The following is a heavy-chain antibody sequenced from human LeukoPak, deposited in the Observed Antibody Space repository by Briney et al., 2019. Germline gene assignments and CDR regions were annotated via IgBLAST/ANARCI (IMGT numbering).Heavy chain of an antibody. J-gene: IGHJ6*03. CDR2: ISSSSSTI. CDR3: ARGAFYYYYYMDV. Sequence: GGSLRLSCAASGFTFSSYSMNWVRQAPGKGLEWVSYISSSSSTIYYADSVKGRFTISRDNAKNSLYLQMNSLRAEDTAVYYCARGAFYYYYYMDVWGKGTTVTVSS. V-gene: IGHV3-48*04. CDR1: GFTFSSYS.